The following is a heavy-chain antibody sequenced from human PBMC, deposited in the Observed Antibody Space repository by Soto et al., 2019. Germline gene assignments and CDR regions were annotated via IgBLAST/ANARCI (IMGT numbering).Heavy chain of an antibody. CDR1: GGTFSSYT. CDR3: ARNHNLIAAADYDAFDI. V-gene: IGHV1-69*02. CDR2: IIPILGIA. J-gene: IGHJ3*02. Sequence: SVKVSCKASGGTFSSYTISWVRQAPGQGLEWMGRIIPILGIANYAQKFQGRVTITADKSTSTAYMELSSLRSEDTAVYYCARNHNLIAAADYDAFDIWGQGTMVTVSS. D-gene: IGHD6-13*01.